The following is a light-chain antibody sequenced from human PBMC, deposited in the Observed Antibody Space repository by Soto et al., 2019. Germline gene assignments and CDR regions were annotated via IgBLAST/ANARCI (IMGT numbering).Light chain of an antibody. Sequence: DIVMTQSPDSLAVSLGERATINCKPSQSAFYNSNNKHYLAWYQHKPGQPPRLLIYWASTRESGVPDRISGSGSGKDFTLTISSLQPEDVVVYYCQQYYSTPLTFGGGTKVEIK. CDR2: WAS. CDR1: QSAFYNSNNKHY. J-gene: IGKJ4*01. V-gene: IGKV4-1*01. CDR3: QQYYSTPLT.